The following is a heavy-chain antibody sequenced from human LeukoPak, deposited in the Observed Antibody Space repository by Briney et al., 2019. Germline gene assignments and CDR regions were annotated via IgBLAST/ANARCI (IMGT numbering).Heavy chain of an antibody. CDR1: GGSLSSYY. CDR3: AGRDGYNYAVDY. V-gene: IGHV4-59*08. CDR2: IYYSGST. Sequence: SETLSLTCTVSGGSLSSYYWSWIRQPPGKGLEWIGYIYYSGSTNYNPSLKSRVTISVDTSKNQFSLKLSSVTAADTAVYYCAGRDGYNYAVDYWGQGTLVTVSS. J-gene: IGHJ4*02. D-gene: IGHD5-24*01.